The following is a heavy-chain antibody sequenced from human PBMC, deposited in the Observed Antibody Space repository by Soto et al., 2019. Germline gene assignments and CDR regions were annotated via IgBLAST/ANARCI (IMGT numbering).Heavy chain of an antibody. CDR2: IIPIFGTA. CDR3: ATSGYSYGTTLDY. CDR1: GGTFSSYA. D-gene: IGHD5-18*01. V-gene: IGHV1-69*13. J-gene: IGHJ4*02. Sequence: SVKVSCKASGGTFSSYAISWVRQAPGQGLEWMGGIIPIFGTANYAQKFQGRVTITAGESTSTAYMELSSLRSEDTAVYYCATSGYSYGTTLDYWGQGTLVTVSS.